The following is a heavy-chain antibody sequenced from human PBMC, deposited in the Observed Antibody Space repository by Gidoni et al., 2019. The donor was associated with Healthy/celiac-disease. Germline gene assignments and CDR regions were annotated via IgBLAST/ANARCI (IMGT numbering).Heavy chain of an antibody. V-gene: IGHV4-34*01. Sequence: QVQLQQWGAGLLKPSETLSLTCAVYGGSFSGSYWSWIRQPPGKGLEWIGEINHSGSTNYNPSLKSRVTISVDTSKNQFSLKLSSVTAADTAVYYCARWVTMVRGVIITRPRDAFDIWGQGTMVTVSS. CDR1: GGSFSGSY. D-gene: IGHD3-10*01. CDR3: ARWVTMVRGVIITRPRDAFDI. CDR2: INHSGST. J-gene: IGHJ3*02.